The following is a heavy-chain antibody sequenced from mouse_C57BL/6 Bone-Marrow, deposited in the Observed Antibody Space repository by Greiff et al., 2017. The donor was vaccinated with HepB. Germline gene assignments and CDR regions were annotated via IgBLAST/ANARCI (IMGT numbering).Heavy chain of an antibody. D-gene: IGHD3-1*01. V-gene: IGHV1-54*01. CDR2: INPGSGGT. CDR1: GYAFTNYL. CDR3: ARAGALLPFAY. Sequence: QVQLQQSGAELVRPGTSVKVSCKASGYAFTNYLIEWVKQRPGQGLEWIGVINPGSGGTNYNEKFKGKATLTADKSSSTAYMQLSSLTSEDSAVYFCARAGALLPFAYWGQGTLVTVSS. J-gene: IGHJ3*01.